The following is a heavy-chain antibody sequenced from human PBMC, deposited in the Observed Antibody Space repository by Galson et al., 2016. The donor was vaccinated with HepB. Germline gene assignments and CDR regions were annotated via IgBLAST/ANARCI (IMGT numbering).Heavy chain of an antibody. CDR3: ARGIPAAGTIWEIKYYFDY. CDR1: GGTFSSYA. J-gene: IGHJ4*02. CDR2: IIPIFGTA. Sequence: SVKVSCKASGGTFSSYAISWVRQAPGQGLEWMGGIIPIFGTANYAQKFQGRVTITADESTSTAYMELSGLRSEDTAVYYCARGIPAAGTIWEIKYYFDYWGQGTLVTVSS. D-gene: IGHD6-13*01. V-gene: IGHV1-69*13.